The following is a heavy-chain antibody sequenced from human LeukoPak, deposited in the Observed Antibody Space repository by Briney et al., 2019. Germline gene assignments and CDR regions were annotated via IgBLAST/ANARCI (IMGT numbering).Heavy chain of an antibody. CDR3: ARHDPPRNAFDI. V-gene: IGHV4-59*08. J-gene: IGHJ3*02. CDR2: IYYSGST. CDR1: GGSISSYY. Sequence: PSETLSLTCTVSGGSISSYYWSWVRQPPGKGLEWIGYIYYSGSTNYNPSLKSRVTISVDTSKNQFSLKLSSVTAADTAVYYCARHDPPRNAFDIWGQGTMVTVSS.